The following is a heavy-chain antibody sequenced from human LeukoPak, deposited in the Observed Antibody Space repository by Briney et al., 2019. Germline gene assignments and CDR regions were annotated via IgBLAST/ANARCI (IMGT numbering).Heavy chain of an antibody. Sequence: PGGSLRLSCAASGFTFSSNWMHWVRQAPGKGLVWVSRINSDRSIINYADSVKGRFTISRDNAKNTLYLQMNSLRAEDTAVYHCASSVGANWFDPWGQGTLVTVSS. CDR3: ASSVGANWFDP. V-gene: IGHV3-74*01. CDR2: INSDRSII. J-gene: IGHJ5*02. CDR1: GFTFSSNW. D-gene: IGHD1-26*01.